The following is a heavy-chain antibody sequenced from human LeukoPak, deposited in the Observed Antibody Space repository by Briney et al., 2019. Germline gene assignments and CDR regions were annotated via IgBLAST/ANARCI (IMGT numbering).Heavy chain of an antibody. Sequence: SETLSLTCTVSGGSISSSSYYWGWIRQPPGKGLEWIGSIYYSGSTYYNPSLESRVSISVDTSKNQFSLELSSVTAADTAVYYCARRREAYYGMDVWGQGTTVTVSS. CDR1: GGSISSSSYY. J-gene: IGHJ6*02. CDR3: ARRREAYYGMDV. V-gene: IGHV4-39*01. CDR2: IYYSGST. D-gene: IGHD1-26*01.